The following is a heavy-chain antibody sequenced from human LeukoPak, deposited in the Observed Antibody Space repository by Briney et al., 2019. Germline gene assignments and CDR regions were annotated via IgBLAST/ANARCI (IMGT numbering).Heavy chain of an antibody. CDR2: INPNSGGT. Sequence: ASVKVSCKASGYTFTGFYLHWVRQAPGQGLEWMGWINPNSGGTNYAQKFQGRVTMTRDTSISTAYMELSSLRSDDTAVYYCARGIKSAVAGTHQVNADYWGQGTLVTVSS. V-gene: IGHV1-2*02. D-gene: IGHD6-19*01. J-gene: IGHJ4*02. CDR3: ARGIKSAVAGTHQVNADY. CDR1: GYTFTGFY.